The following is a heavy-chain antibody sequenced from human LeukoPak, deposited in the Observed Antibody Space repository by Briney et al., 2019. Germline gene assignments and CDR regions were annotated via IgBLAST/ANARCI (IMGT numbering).Heavy chain of an antibody. CDR1: GFTFSSYG. D-gene: IGHD6-13*01. J-gene: IGHJ3*02. V-gene: IGHV3-30*02. Sequence: GGSLRLSCAASGFTFSSYGMHWVRQAPGKGLEWVAFIRYDGSNKYYADSVKGRFTISRDNSKNTLYLQMNSLRAEDTAVYYCGGIAAAEGAFDIWGQGTMVTVSS. CDR2: IRYDGSNK. CDR3: GGIAAAEGAFDI.